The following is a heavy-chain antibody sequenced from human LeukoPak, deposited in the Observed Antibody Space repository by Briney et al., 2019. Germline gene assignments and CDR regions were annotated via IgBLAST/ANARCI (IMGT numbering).Heavy chain of an antibody. Sequence: ASVKVSCKASGYTFTGYYMHWVRQAPGQGLEWMGWINPNSGGTNYAQKFQGRVTMTRDTSISTAYMELSRLRSDDTAVYYCARVVTIFGVAPYYFDYWGQGTLVTVSS. CDR3: ARVVTIFGVAPYYFDY. V-gene: IGHV1-2*02. CDR2: INPNSGGT. J-gene: IGHJ4*02. D-gene: IGHD3-3*01. CDR1: GYTFTGYY.